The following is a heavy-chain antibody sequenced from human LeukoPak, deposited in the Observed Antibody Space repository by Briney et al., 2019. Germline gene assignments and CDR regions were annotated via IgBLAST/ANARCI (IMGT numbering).Heavy chain of an antibody. Sequence: GASVKVSCKVSGYTLTELSMHWVRQAPGKGLEWMGGFDPEDGETIYAQKFQGRVTMTEDTSTDTAYMELSSLRSEDTAVYYCATLAVAGTTSWFDPWGQGTLVAVSS. CDR1: GYTLTELS. D-gene: IGHD6-19*01. V-gene: IGHV1-24*01. J-gene: IGHJ5*02. CDR3: ATLAVAGTTSWFDP. CDR2: FDPEDGET.